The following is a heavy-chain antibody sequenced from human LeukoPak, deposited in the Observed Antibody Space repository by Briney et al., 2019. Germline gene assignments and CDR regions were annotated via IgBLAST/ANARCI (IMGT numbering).Heavy chain of an antibody. CDR1: GFTFSSYE. V-gene: IGHV3-48*03. CDR2: ISSSKTI. Sequence: GGSLRLSCAASGFTFSSYEMNWVRQAPGKGLEWVSYISSSKTIYYADSVKGRFTISRDNAKNSLYLQMNSLRAEDTAVYYCARETFLGGDNYSGMDVWGQGTTVTVSS. CDR3: ARETFLGGDNYSGMDV. D-gene: IGHD2-21*02. J-gene: IGHJ6*02.